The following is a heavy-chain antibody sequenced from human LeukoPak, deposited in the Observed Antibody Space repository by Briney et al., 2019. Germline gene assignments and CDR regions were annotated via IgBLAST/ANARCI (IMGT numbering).Heavy chain of an antibody. Sequence: PGGSLRLSCAASGYTFSSYSMNWVPQAPGKGLEWVSSISSSSSYIYYADSVKGRFTISRDNAKNSLYLQMNSLRAEDTAVYYCARALEPSIAVIDYWGQGTLVTVSS. CDR1: GYTFSSYS. V-gene: IGHV3-21*01. D-gene: IGHD6-19*01. J-gene: IGHJ4*02. CDR2: ISSSSSYI. CDR3: ARALEPSIAVIDY.